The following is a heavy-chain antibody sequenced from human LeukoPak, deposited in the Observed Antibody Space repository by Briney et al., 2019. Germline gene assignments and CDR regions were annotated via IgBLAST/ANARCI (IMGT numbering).Heavy chain of an antibody. CDR1: GGSISSGGYY. V-gene: IGHV4-30-2*01. J-gene: IGHJ3*02. Sequence: SETLSLTCTVSGGSISSGGYYWSWIRQPPGKGLEWIGYIYHSGSTYYNPSLKSRVTISVDRSKNQFSLKLSSVTAADTAVYYCARAVVGAKNAFDIWGQGTMVTVSS. CDR3: ARAVVGAKNAFDI. CDR2: IYHSGST. D-gene: IGHD1-26*01.